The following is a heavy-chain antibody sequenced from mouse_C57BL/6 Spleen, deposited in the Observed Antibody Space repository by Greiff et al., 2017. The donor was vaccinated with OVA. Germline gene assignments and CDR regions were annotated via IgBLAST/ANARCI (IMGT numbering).Heavy chain of an antibody. D-gene: IGHD1-3*01. Sequence: QVHVKQSGAELVRPGASVKLSCKASGYTFTDYYINWVKQRPGQGLEWIARIYPGSGNTYYNEKFKGKATLTAEKSSSTAYMQLSSLTSEDSAVYFCAREPGRKWDSWFAYWGQGTLVTVSA. J-gene: IGHJ3*01. CDR3: AREPGRKWDSWFAY. CDR2: IYPGSGNT. CDR1: GYTFTDYY. V-gene: IGHV1-76*01.